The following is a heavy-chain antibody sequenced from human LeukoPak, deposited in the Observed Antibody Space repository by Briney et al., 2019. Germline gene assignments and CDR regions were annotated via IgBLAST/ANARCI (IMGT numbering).Heavy chain of an antibody. J-gene: IGHJ4*02. CDR2: IYGGDSDT. CDR3: AKWGSYLGLEH. CDR1: GYIFTNYW. D-gene: IGHD3-16*01. Sequence: GESLKISCKASGYIFTNYWIGWVRQMPGKGLDWMGIIYGGDSDTRYSPSFQGQVTISVDKSISTAYVQWTSLKASDTAMYYCAKWGSYLGLEHWGQGTLVTVSS. V-gene: IGHV5-51*01.